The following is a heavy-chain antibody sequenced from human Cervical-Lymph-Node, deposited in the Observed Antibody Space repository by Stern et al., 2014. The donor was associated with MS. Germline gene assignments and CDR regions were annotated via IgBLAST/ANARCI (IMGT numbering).Heavy chain of an antibody. V-gene: IGHV4-4*02. J-gene: IGHJ4*02. Sequence: QVQLQESGPGLVKPSGTLSLTCAVSGGSISSSDWWSWVRQPPGKGLEWIGEIHHSGSSNYNPSLKSRVTISVDKSKNQFSLKVSSVTAADTAVYYCARVPDSTGWHKTIYFDYWGQGTLVTVSS. CDR1: GGSISSSDW. D-gene: IGHD6-19*01. CDR2: IHHSGSS. CDR3: ARVPDSTGWHKTIYFDY.